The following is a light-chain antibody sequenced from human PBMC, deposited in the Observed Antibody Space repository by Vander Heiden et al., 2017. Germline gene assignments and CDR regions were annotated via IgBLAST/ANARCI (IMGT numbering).Light chain of an antibody. J-gene: IGKJ2*01. Sequence: DLQLTRSPSSLSASVGDRVTITCRANQSISSYLNWYQQKPGKVPKLLIYAASHLHSGVPSRFSGSGSGTEFTLTISSLQPEDVATYFCHQSYRTPFTFGQGTKLEI. V-gene: IGKV1-39*01. CDR1: QSISSY. CDR2: AAS. CDR3: HQSYRTPFT.